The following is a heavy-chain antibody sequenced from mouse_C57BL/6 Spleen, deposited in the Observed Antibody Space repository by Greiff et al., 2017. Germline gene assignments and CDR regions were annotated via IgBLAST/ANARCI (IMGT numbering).Heavy chain of an antibody. J-gene: IGHJ2*01. CDR2: IDPSDSYT. Sequence: QVQLQQPGAELVKPGASVKLSCKASGYTFTSYWMQWVKQRPGPGLEWIGEIDPSDSYTNYNQKFKGKATLTVDTSSSTAYMQLSSLTSEDSAVYYCAREGTGTVLDYWGQGTTLTVSS. CDR1: GYTFTSYW. V-gene: IGHV1-50*01. CDR3: AREGTGTVLDY. D-gene: IGHD4-1*01.